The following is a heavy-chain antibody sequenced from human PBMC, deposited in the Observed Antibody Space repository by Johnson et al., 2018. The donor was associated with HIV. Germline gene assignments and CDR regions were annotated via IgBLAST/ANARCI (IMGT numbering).Heavy chain of an antibody. D-gene: IGHD6-13*01. CDR3: AKGGVEYSSTWFDAFDI. CDR1: GFTFSSYG. J-gene: IGHJ3*02. Sequence: QVQLVESGGGVVQPGGSLRLSCAASGFTFSSYGMHWVRQAPGKGLEWVAFIRYDGSNKYYADSVKGRFTISRDNSKNTLYLQMNRLRAEDTAVYYCAKGGVEYSSTWFDAFDIWGPGTMVTVSS. CDR2: IRYDGSNK. V-gene: IGHV3-30*02.